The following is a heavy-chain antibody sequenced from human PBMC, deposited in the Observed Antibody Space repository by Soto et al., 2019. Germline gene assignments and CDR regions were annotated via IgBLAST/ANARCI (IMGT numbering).Heavy chain of an antibody. V-gene: IGHV1-3*01. CDR1: GYSLTKYG. Sequence: ASVKVSCKTSGYSLTKYGLHWVRQAPGQRLEWMGWINPGNGDTKYSQKFQGRVTITRDTSATTAYMELSSLRSEDSAVFYCARTDCSSTSCYNYYYYGMDVWGQGTTVTVSS. CDR3: ARTDCSSTSCYNYYYYGMDV. J-gene: IGHJ6*02. D-gene: IGHD2-2*01. CDR2: INPGNGDT.